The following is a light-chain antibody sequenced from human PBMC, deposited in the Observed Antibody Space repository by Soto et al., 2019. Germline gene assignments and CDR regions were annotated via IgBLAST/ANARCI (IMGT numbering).Light chain of an antibody. Sequence: QSVLTQPASVSGSPGQSITISCTGTSSDVGVYNYVSWYQQHPRKAPKLIIYELSFRPSGVSNRFSGSKSGNTASLTISGLQAEDEADYYCSSYSSSSTWVFGGGTKLTGL. CDR3: SSYSSSSTWV. CDR2: ELS. CDR1: SSDVGVYNY. J-gene: IGLJ3*02. V-gene: IGLV2-14*01.